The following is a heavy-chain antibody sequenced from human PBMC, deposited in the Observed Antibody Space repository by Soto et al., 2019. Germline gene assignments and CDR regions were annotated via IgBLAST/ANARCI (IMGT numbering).Heavy chain of an antibody. V-gene: IGHV3-30-3*01. CDR3: ASSKGYGVTWDYFDY. CDR1: GFTFSSYA. J-gene: IGHJ4*02. D-gene: IGHD4-17*01. CDR2: ISYDGSNK. Sequence: QVQLVQSGGGVVQPGRSLRLSCAASGFTFSSYAMHWVRQAPGKGLEWVAVISYDGSNKYYADSVKGRFTISRDNSKNTLYLQMTSLRAEDTAVYYCASSKGYGVTWDYFDYWGQGTLVTVSS.